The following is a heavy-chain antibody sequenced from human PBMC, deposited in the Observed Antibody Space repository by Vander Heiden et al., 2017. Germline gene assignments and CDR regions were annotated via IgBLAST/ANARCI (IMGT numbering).Heavy chain of an antibody. CDR3: AKGYCGGGSCSIDI. CDR1: GFTFSNYA. D-gene: IGHD2-21*01. Sequence: VQMLESGGGLVQPGASLRLSCATSGFTFSNYAMNWVRQAPGEGLEWVSGIRDSDYNTYYADSVKGRFTVSRDNSKNTLYLQMDSLRAEDTALYYCAKGYCGGGSCSIDIWGQGTLVTVSS. CDR2: IRDSDYNT. J-gene: IGHJ4*02. V-gene: IGHV3-23*01.